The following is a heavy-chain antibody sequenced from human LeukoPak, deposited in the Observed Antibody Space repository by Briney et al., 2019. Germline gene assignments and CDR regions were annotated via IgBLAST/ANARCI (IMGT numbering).Heavy chain of an antibody. CDR1: GYTFTIYG. CDR2: ISAYNGNT. CDR3: ARDRHCSGGSCYFGWFDP. Sequence: GASVKVSCKASGYTFTIYGISWVPQAPGQGLEWMGWISAYNGNTNYAQKLQGRVTMTTDTSTSTAYMELRSLRSDDTAVYYCARDRHCSGGSCYFGWFDPWGQGTLVTVSS. J-gene: IGHJ5*02. D-gene: IGHD2-15*01. V-gene: IGHV1-18*01.